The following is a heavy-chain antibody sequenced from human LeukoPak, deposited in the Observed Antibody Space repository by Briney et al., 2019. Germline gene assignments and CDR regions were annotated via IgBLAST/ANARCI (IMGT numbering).Heavy chain of an antibody. V-gene: IGHV1-18*04. CDR2: IGVYSGTT. Sequence: GASVKVSCKASNYIFTSYGISWVRQAPGQGLEWMGWIGVYSGTTNYAQKLQGRVTMTTDTSTNTAYMELRSLRSDDTAVYYCAKFEDIVVVPAAIAFDIWGQGTMVTVSS. J-gene: IGHJ3*02. CDR1: NYIFTSYG. CDR3: AKFEDIVVVPAAIAFDI. D-gene: IGHD2-2*01.